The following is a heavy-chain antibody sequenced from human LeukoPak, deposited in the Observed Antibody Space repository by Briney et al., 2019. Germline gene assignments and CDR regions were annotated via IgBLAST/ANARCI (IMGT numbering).Heavy chain of an antibody. D-gene: IGHD2-2*02. V-gene: IGHV1-46*01. CDR3: ARECMAATAIYFFDC. Sequence: ASVKVSCKASGYTFTSYYMHWVRHPPRQGLEWMGIINPSGGSTSYAQKFQGRVTMTRDTSTSTVYMELSSLRSEDTAVYYCARECMAATAIYFFDCCRQGTLVVVSS. J-gene: IGHJ4*02. CDR1: GYTFTSYY. CDR2: INPSGGST.